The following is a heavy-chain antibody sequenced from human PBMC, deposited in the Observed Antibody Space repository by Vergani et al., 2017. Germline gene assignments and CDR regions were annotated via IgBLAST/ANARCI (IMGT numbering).Heavy chain of an antibody. Sequence: EVQLVESGGGLVQPGGSLRLSCAASGFTVSSNYMSWVRQAPGKGLEWVSVIYSGGSTYYADSVKGRFTISRDNSKNTLYLQMNSLRAEDTAVYYCAKVINGYYYYACDYWGQGTLVTVSS. V-gene: IGHV3-66*01. CDR2: IYSGGST. D-gene: IGHD3-22*01. CDR3: AKVINGYYYYACDY. J-gene: IGHJ4*02. CDR1: GFTVSSNY.